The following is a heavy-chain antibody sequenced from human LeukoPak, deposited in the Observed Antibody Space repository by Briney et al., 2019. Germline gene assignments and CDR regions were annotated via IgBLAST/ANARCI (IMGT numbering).Heavy chain of an antibody. CDR1: GFTVSSDF. CDR2: IYSGQNT. J-gene: IGHJ4*02. CDR3: ARGLEMTDPLGY. D-gene: IGHD5-24*01. Sequence: GGSLRLSCAASGFTVSSDFMSWVRQAPGKGLEWVSVIYSGQNTYYADSVKGRFTISRDNSKNTVYLQMNRLRVEDTAVYYCARGLEMTDPLGYWSQGTLVTVSS. V-gene: IGHV3-66*02.